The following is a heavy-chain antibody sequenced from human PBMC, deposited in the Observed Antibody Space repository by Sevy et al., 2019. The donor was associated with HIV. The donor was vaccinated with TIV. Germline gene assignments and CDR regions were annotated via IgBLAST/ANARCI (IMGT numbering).Heavy chain of an antibody. D-gene: IGHD6-6*01. CDR3: ARDRAYSSSRLDY. Sequence: SETLSLTCAVYGGSFSGYYWSWIRQPPGKGLEWIGEINHSGSTNYNPSLKSRVTISVDTSKNQFSLKLSSVTAADTAVHYCARDRAYSSSRLDYWGQGTLVTVSS. CDR2: INHSGST. CDR1: GGSFSGYY. V-gene: IGHV4-34*01. J-gene: IGHJ4*02.